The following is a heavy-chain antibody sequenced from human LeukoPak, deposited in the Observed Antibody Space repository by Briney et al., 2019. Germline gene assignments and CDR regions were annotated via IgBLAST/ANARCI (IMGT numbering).Heavy chain of an antibody. D-gene: IGHD3-16*01. CDR2: IYTSGST. V-gene: IGHV4-4*09. J-gene: IGHJ5*02. CDR3: ARLELRAAWNWLDP. Sequence: SETLSLTCTVSGGSISSYYWSWIRQPPGKGLEWIGYIYTSGSTNYNPSLKSRVTISVDTSKNQFSLKLSSVTAADTAVYYCARLELRAAWNWLDPWGQGTLVTVSS. CDR1: GGSISSYY.